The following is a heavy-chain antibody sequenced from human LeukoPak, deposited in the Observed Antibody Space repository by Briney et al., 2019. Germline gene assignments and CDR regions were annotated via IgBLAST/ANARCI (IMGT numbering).Heavy chain of an antibody. CDR1: GYTFTGYY. D-gene: IGHD3-3*01. V-gene: IGHV1-2*02. Sequence: ASVKVSCKASGYTFTGYYMHWVRQAPGQGLEWRGWINPNSGGTNYTQKFQGRGTMTRDTSIITAYMELSRLRSDDTAVYYCARDWGRRGYYDFWSGDDNRFDPWGQGTLVTDSS. CDR2: INPNSGGT. J-gene: IGHJ5*02. CDR3: ARDWGRRGYYDFWSGDDNRFDP.